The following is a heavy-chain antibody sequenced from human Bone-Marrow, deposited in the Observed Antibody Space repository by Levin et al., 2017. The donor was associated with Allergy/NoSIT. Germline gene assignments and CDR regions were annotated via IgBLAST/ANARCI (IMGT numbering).Heavy chain of an antibody. D-gene: IGHD3-9*01. CDR2: VYNRGNT. CDR1: GYSISKGYF. CDR3: ARDRYSAWGNFDF. Sequence: SETLSLTCSVSGYSISKGYFWAWIRQSPGKGLEWIGNVYNRGNTQYNPSLQNRLTISVDTSQNQFSLRLTSVTAADSGLYYCARDRYSAWGNFDFWGQGVVVTVSS. V-gene: IGHV4-38-2*02. J-gene: IGHJ4*02.